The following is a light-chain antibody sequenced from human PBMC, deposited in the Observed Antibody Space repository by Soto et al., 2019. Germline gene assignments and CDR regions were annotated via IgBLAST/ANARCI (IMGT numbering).Light chain of an antibody. V-gene: IGKV1-9*01. CDR2: KAS. CDR1: QGISSY. Sequence: DIPLTQSPSFLSASVGDRVTITCRASQGISSYLAWYQQKPGKAPKLLIYKASTLKSGVPSRFSGSGSGTEFTLTISSLQPDDFATYYCQHYNSYSEAFGQGTKVDI. J-gene: IGKJ1*01. CDR3: QHYNSYSEA.